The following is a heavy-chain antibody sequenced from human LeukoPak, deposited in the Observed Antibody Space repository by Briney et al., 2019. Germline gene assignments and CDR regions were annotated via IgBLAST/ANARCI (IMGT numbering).Heavy chain of an antibody. V-gene: IGHV1-3*01. CDR2: INAGNGNT. CDR3: ARGKYYYDSSGYYEPGY. J-gene: IGHJ4*02. CDR1: GYTFTSYA. Sequence: ASVKVSCKASGYTFTSYAMHWVRQAPGQRLEWMGWINAGNGNTKYSQKFQGRVTITRDTSASTAYMELSSLRSEDTAVYYCARGKYYYDSSGYYEPGYWGQGTLVTVSS. D-gene: IGHD3-22*01.